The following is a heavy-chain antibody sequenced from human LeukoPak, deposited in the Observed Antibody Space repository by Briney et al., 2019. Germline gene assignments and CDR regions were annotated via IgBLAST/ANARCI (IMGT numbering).Heavy chain of an antibody. J-gene: IGHJ4*02. Sequence: GGSLRLSCAASGFTFSSYGMSWVRQAPGKGLEWVSSVSASGAGTYYADSVKGRFTISRDNSKNTLYLQMNSLRAEDTAVYYCARGGIIGNYYFDYWGQGTLVTVSS. CDR2: VSASGAGT. V-gene: IGHV3-23*01. CDR3: ARGGIIGNYYFDY. D-gene: IGHD1-7*01. CDR1: GFTFSSYG.